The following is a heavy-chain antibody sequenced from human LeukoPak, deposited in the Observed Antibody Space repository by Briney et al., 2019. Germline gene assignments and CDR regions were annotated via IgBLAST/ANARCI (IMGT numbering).Heavy chain of an antibody. CDR1: GGSISSYY. Sequence: SGTLSLTCTVSGGSISSYYGSWIRQPPGKGLEWMGYIYYSGSTNYNPSLKSRVTISVDTSKHQFSLKLSSVTAADTAVYYCARHPRRGYSYGYVSYYFDYWGQGTLVTVSS. D-gene: IGHD5-18*01. CDR2: IYYSGST. CDR3: ARHPRRGYSYGYVSYYFDY. J-gene: IGHJ4*02. V-gene: IGHV4-59*01.